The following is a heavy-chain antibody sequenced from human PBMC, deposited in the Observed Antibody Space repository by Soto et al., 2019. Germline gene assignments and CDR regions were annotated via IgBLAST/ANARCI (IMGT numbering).Heavy chain of an antibody. Sequence: QVQLVQSGAEVKKPGASVKVSCKASGYTFTSYDINWVRQATGQGLEWMGWMNPNSGNTGYAQKFQGRVTMTRNTSISTAYMELSSLRSEDTAVYYCARWVTFDPLYRLRYYYYGMDVWGQGTTVTVSS. D-gene: IGHD2-21*02. CDR1: GYTFTSYD. J-gene: IGHJ6*02. CDR2: MNPNSGNT. CDR3: ARWVTFDPLYRLRYYYYGMDV. V-gene: IGHV1-8*01.